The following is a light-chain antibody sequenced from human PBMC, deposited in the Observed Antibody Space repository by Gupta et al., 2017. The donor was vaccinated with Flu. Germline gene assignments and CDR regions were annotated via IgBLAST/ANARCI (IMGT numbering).Light chain of an antibody. CDR3: QQSSNLPWT. Sequence: PDFQSVTPKEKVTITCRASQNIGTSLNWYQQKRDQSPKLLIKYASQSCSGVPSRFSGSGSGTDFTLTINNLEAEDAATYYCQQSSNLPWTFGQGTKVEIK. V-gene: IGKV6-21*01. CDR1: QNIGTS. CDR2: YAS. J-gene: IGKJ1*01.